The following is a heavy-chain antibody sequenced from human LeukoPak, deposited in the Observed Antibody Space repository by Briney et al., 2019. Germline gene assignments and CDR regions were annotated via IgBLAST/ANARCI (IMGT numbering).Heavy chain of an antibody. J-gene: IGHJ3*02. CDR1: GFPFYSYS. D-gene: IGHD1-26*01. CDR3: AKDGKRWATTGAFDI. V-gene: IGHV3-23*01. Sequence: GSLRLSCAPSGFPFYSYSLSRGRQAPGKGLGGGSTISGSGGSTYYADSVKGRFTISRDNSKNTLYLQMNSLRAEDTAVYYCAKDGKRWATTGAFDIWGQGTMVTVSS. CDR2: ISGSGGST.